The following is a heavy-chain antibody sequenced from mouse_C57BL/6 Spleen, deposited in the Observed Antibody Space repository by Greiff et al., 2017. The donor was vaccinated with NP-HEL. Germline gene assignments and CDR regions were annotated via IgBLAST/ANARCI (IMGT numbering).Heavy chain of an antibody. Sequence: QVQLQQSGAELVKPGASVKLSCKASGYTFTSYWMHWVKQRPGQGLEWIGMIHPNSGSTNYNEKFKSKATLTVDKSSSTAYMQLSSLTSEDSAVYYCARGQLRPLYAMDYWGQGTSVTVSS. CDR3: ARGQLRPLYAMDY. J-gene: IGHJ4*01. V-gene: IGHV1-64*01. D-gene: IGHD3-2*02. CDR2: IHPNSGST. CDR1: GYTFTSYW.